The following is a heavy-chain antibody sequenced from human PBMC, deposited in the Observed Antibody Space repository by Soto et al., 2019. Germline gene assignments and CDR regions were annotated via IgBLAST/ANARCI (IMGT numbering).Heavy chain of an antibody. J-gene: IGHJ6*02. CDR3: ARDQSSSWFGEYYYYGMDV. V-gene: IGHV1-2*04. D-gene: IGHD6-13*01. Sequence: ASVKVSCKASGYTFTGYYMHWVRQAPGQGLEWMGWINPNSGGTNYAQKFQGWVTMTRDTPISTAYMELSRLRSDDTAVYYCARDQSSSWFGEYYYYGMDVWGQGTTVTVSS. CDR1: GYTFTGYY. CDR2: INPNSGGT.